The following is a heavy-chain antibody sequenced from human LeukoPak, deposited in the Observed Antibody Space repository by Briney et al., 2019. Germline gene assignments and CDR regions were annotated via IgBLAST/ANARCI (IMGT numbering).Heavy chain of an antibody. CDR3: ARTDYYDSSGYPY. Sequence: SETLSLTCTVSGGSISSYYWSWIRQPPGKGLEWIGYIYYSGSTNYNPSLTSRVTISVDTSKNQFSLKLSSVTAADTAVYYCARTDYYDSSGYPYWGQGTLVTVSS. V-gene: IGHV4-59*01. CDR1: GGSISSYY. J-gene: IGHJ4*02. CDR2: IYYSGST. D-gene: IGHD3-22*01.